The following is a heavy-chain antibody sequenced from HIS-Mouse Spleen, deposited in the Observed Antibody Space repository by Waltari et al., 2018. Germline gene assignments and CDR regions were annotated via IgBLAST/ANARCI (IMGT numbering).Heavy chain of an antibody. D-gene: IGHD2-15*01. Sequence: QVQLQESGPGLVKPSETLSLTCTVPGGSIRSYSWSWIRPPAGKGLEWIGRIYTSGSTNYNPSLKSRVTMSVDTSKNQFSLKLSSVTAADTAVYYCARYCSGGSCYGGSFDYWGQGTLVTVSS. V-gene: IGHV4-4*07. CDR2: IYTSGST. CDR1: GGSIRSYS. J-gene: IGHJ4*02. CDR3: ARYCSGGSCYGGSFDY.